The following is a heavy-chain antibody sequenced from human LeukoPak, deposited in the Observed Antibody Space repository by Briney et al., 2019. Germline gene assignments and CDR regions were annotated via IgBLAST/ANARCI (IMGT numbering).Heavy chain of an antibody. V-gene: IGHV4-34*01. CDR1: SGSFSGHY. J-gene: IGHJ6*02. Sequence: SETLSLTCAVYSGSFSGHYWSWIRQPPGKGLEWIGEVNHSGSTNYNPSLKSRVTISVDTSKNQFSLKVSSVTAADTAVYYCARGPRGYDPLAYYYYGMDVWGQGTTVTVSS. CDR3: ARGPRGYDPLAYYYYGMDV. D-gene: IGHD3-22*01. CDR2: VNHSGST.